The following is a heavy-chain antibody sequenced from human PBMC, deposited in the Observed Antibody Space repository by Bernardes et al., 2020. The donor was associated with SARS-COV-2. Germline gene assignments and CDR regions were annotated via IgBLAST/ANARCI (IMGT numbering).Heavy chain of an antibody. CDR2: IYSGGST. Sequence: GGSLRLSCAVSGFTVSSNYMSWVRQAPAKGLEWVSVIYSGGSTYYTASVKGRFTISRDNSKNTLKLQINSLRAKDTAIYDCARAIRDYDYWGQGTLVTVSS. V-gene: IGHV3-66*01. J-gene: IGHJ4*02. CDR1: GFTVSSNY. CDR3: ARAIRDYDY.